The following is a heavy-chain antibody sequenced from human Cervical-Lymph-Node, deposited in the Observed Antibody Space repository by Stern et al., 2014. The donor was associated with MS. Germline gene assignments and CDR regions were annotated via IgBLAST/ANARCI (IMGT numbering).Heavy chain of an antibody. CDR1: GFTFSRSW. CDR3: ARDLAGPEYDSPGDDFDY. D-gene: IGHD4-17*01. CDR2: IDEDATYK. Sequence: EVQLEESGGGLVRPGGSLRLSCTASGFTFSRSWMHWIRHAPGKGLMWVSRIDEDATYKSYADSVKGRFTISRDNARNTVSLEMNSLRDEDTGVYYCARDLAGPEYDSPGDDFDYCGQGALVTVSS. J-gene: IGHJ4*02. V-gene: IGHV3-74*01.